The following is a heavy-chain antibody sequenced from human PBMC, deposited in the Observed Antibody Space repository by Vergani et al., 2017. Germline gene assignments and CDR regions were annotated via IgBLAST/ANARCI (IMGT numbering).Heavy chain of an antibody. D-gene: IGHD2-21*01. Sequence: QLQESGPGLVKPSETLSLTCTVSGGSISSGSYYWGWIRQPPGKGLGWIGSMYYSGSPYYNPSLKSRVTISVDTSKNQFSLKLNSVTAADTAVYYCARGAYCGGDCYSNYYYYYMDVWGKGTSVTVSS. J-gene: IGHJ6*03. CDR3: ARGAYCGGDCYSNYYYYYMDV. CDR1: GGSISSGSYY. CDR2: MYYSGSP. V-gene: IGHV4-39*07.